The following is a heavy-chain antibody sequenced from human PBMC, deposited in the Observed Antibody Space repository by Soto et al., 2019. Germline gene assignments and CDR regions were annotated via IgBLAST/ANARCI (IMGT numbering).Heavy chain of an antibody. Sequence: PGESLKISCKGSGYSFTSYWIGWVRQMPGKGLDWMGIIYLGDSVTRYSPSFQGQVTISADKSISTAYLQWSSLKASDTAMYYCASQEMATKNVDAFDIWGQGTMVTVSS. J-gene: IGHJ3*02. CDR2: IYLGDSVT. V-gene: IGHV5-51*01. D-gene: IGHD5-12*01. CDR3: ASQEMATKNVDAFDI. CDR1: GYSFTSYW.